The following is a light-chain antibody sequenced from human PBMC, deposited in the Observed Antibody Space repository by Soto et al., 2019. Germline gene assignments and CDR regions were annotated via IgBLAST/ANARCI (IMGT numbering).Light chain of an antibody. Sequence: EIVLTQSPGTLSLSPGERATLSCRASQSVSSSYLAWYQQRPGQAPRLPIHGASNRATGIPDRFSGSGSGTDFTLTISRLEPEDFAVYYCQQYGTSWRFGQGTKVDIK. J-gene: IGKJ1*01. CDR3: QQYGTSWR. CDR1: QSVSSSY. V-gene: IGKV3-20*01. CDR2: GAS.